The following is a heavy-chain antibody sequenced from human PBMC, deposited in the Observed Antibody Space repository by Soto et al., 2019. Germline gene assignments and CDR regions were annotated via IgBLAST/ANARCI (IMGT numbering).Heavy chain of an antibody. D-gene: IGHD3-22*01. Sequence: GASVKVSCKASGYTFTGYYMHWVRQAPGQGLEWMGWINPNTGNSGYAQKFQGRVTMTSDTSISTAHMELSSLRSEDTAVYYCARLLYYDSIGYYAHGDAFALWVNGTSVTV. J-gene: IGHJ3*01. CDR3: ARLLYYDSIGYYAHGDAFAL. V-gene: IGHV1-8*02. CDR1: GYTFTGYY. CDR2: INPNTGNS.